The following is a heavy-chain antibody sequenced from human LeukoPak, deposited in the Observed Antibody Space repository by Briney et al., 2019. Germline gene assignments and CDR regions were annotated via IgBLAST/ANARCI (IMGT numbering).Heavy chain of an antibody. V-gene: IGHV1-24*01. J-gene: IGHJ4*02. CDR2: FDPEDGET. Sequence: GASVKVSCKVSGYTLTELSMHWVRQAPGKGLEWMGGFDPEDGETIYAQKFQGRVTMTEDTSTDTAYMELSSLRSEDTAVYYCATYATMVTLFGYWGQGTLVTVSS. CDR1: GYTLTELS. CDR3: ATYATMVTLFGY. D-gene: IGHD4-23*01.